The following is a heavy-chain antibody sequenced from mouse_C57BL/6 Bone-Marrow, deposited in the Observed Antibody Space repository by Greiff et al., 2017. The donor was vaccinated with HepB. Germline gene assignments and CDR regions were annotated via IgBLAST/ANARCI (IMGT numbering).Heavy chain of an antibody. CDR1: GYTFTEYT. CDR2: FYPGSGSI. J-gene: IGHJ3*01. V-gene: IGHV1-62-2*01. CDR3: ARHEDWGLGYSNYGAWFAY. D-gene: IGHD2-5*01. Sequence: ESGAELVKPGASVKLSCKASGYTFTEYTIHWVKQRSGQGLEWIGWFYPGSGSIKYNEKFKDKATLTADKSSSTVYMELSRLTSEDSAVYFCARHEDWGLGYSNYGAWFAYWGQGTLVTVSA.